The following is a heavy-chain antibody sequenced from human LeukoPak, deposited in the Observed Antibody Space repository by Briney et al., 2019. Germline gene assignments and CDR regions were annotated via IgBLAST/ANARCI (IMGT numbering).Heavy chain of an antibody. CDR3: ARDGQAFNSNWDYFEY. CDR1: GFTFSTYA. J-gene: IGHJ4*02. V-gene: IGHV3-23*01. Sequence: GGSLRLSCAASGFTFSTYAMSWVRQAPGKGLEWVSTVSTSGVTTYYADSVKGRFTISRDNSKSTIYLHMNNLRAEDTALYYCARDGQAFNSNWDYFEYWGQGSPVTVSS. D-gene: IGHD7-27*01. CDR2: VSTSGVTT.